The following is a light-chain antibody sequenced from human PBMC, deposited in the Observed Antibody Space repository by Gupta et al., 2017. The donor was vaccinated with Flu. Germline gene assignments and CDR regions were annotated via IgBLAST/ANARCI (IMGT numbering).Light chain of an antibody. J-gene: IGLJ2*01. V-gene: IGLV2-14*01. Sequence: TSSDIAYDYVSWYQLHPDKAPKLMIYEVTHRPSGVSDRFSGSKSDYTASLTISGLQAADEADYYCASYSDTSTLVVFGGGTKLTVL. CDR3: ASYSDTSTLVV. CDR1: SSDIAYDY. CDR2: EVT.